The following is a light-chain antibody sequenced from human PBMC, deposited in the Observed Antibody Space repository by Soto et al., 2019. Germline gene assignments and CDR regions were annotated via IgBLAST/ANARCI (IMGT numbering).Light chain of an antibody. Sequence: IVFTQSPATLSLSPGERAALSYRASQSVSTFLAWYPHKPGQAPRLLIYDASNRATGIPARFSGSGSGTDFTLTISSLEPEDSAFYYCKQRSNCWRFGQGTKVDI. CDR2: DAS. CDR3: KQRSNCWR. V-gene: IGKV3-11*01. CDR1: QSVSTF. J-gene: IGKJ1*01.